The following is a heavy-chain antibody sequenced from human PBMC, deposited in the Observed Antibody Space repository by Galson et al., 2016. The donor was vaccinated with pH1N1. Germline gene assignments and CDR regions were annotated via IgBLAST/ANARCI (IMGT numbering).Heavy chain of an antibody. Sequence: SLRLSCAVSGLTFKNNAISWVRQAPGKGLEWVATISGSGSTINYADSVRGRFTISRDNSKATLHLQMKSLRVEDTAVYYCATLVLWFGATFEHLNFWGQGKTVTVSS. CDR1: GLTFKNNA. J-gene: IGHJ6*02. CDR2: ISGSGSTI. V-gene: IGHV3-23*01. CDR3: ATLVLWFGATFEHLNF. D-gene: IGHD3-10*01.